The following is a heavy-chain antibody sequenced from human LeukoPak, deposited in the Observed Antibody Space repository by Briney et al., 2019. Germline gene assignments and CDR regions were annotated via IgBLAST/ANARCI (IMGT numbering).Heavy chain of an antibody. CDR2: IKLDGSEK. CDR3: ARVKGPYRYGSDY. Sequence: GGSLRLSCAASGFIFSDYWMNWVRRAPGKGLEWLANIKLDGSEKYYVDSVKGRFTISRDNAKNSLYLQMNSLRAEDTAVYYCARVKGPYRYGSDYWGQGTLVTVSS. V-gene: IGHV3-7*01. CDR1: GFIFSDYW. J-gene: IGHJ4*02. D-gene: IGHD5-18*01.